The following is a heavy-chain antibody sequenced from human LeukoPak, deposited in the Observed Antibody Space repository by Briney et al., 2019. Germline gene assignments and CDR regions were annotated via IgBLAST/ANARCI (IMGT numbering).Heavy chain of an antibody. D-gene: IGHD6-6*01. CDR1: GGSISSGSYY. CDR3: ARVKVIAARRWFDP. J-gene: IGHJ5*02. CDR2: IYTSGST. Sequence: SQTLSLTCTVSGGSISSGSYYWSWIRQPAGKGLEWIGRIYTSGSTNYNPSLKSRVTMSVDTSKNQFSLKLSSVTAADTAVYYCARVKVIAARRWFDPWGQGTLVTVSS. V-gene: IGHV4-61*02.